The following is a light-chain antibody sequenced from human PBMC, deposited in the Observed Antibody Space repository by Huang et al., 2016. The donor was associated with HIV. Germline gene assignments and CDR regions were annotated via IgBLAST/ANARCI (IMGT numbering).Light chain of an antibody. CDR3: QQFGSSPPYS. CDR2: GAS. CDR1: QTVTNNY. Sequence: IVLTQSPDTLSLSPGERATLSCRASQTVTNNYLAWYQQRPGQAPRLLIYGASTKATGSPDRFRGSGSGTDFTLTSSRLEPKDFVVYYCQQFGSSPPYSFGQGTKLEIK. V-gene: IGKV3-20*01. J-gene: IGKJ2*03.